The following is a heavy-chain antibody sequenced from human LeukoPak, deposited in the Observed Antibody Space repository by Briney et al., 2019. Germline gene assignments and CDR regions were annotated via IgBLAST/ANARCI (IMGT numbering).Heavy chain of an antibody. Sequence: ASVKVSCKASGYTFTSYDINWVRQATGQGLEWMGWMNPNSGNTGYAQKFQGRVTITRNTSISKAYMELSSLRSEDTAVYYCARGPFSYYDFWSGYFQQLNYFDYWGQGTLVTVSS. CDR3: ARGPFSYYDFWSGYFQQLNYFDY. J-gene: IGHJ4*02. V-gene: IGHV1-8*03. D-gene: IGHD3-3*01. CDR1: GYTFTSYD. CDR2: MNPNSGNT.